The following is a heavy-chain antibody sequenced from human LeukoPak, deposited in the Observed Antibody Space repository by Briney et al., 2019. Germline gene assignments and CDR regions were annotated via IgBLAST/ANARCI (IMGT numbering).Heavy chain of an antibody. Sequence: PSETLSLTCAVYGGSFSGYYWSWIRQPPGKGLEWIGEINHSGSTNYNPSLKSRVTISVDTSKNQFSLKLSSVTAADTAVYYCARGAGMPAAISDYWGQGTLVTVSS. V-gene: IGHV4-34*01. CDR2: INHSGST. J-gene: IGHJ4*02. CDR1: GGSFSGYY. D-gene: IGHD2-2*01. CDR3: ARGAGMPAAISDY.